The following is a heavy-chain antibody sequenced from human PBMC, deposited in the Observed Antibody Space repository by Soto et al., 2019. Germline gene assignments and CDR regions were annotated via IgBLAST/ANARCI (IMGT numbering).Heavy chain of an antibody. CDR2: IYYSGST. D-gene: IGHD3-10*01. J-gene: IGHJ6*02. V-gene: IGHV4-59*01. CDR1: GGSISSYY. CDR3: AGGGGYYYGSGRSYPHYYYGMDV. Sequence: SETLSLTCTVSGGSISSYYWSWIRQPPGKGLEWIGYIYYSGSTNYNPSLKSRVTISVDTSKNQFSLKLSSVTAADTAVYYCAGGGGYYYGSGRSYPHYYYGMDVWGQGTTVTVSS.